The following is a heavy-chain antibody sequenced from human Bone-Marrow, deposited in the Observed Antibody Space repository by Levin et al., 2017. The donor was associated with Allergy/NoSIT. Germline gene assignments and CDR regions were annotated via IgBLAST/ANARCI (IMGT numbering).Heavy chain of an antibody. CDR1: GFTVSSNY. CDR2: IYSGGST. V-gene: IGHV3-53*01. CDR3: ARKYYGSDWYFDL. D-gene: IGHD3-10*01. Sequence: SCAASGFTVSSNYMSWVRQAPGKGLEWVSVIYSGGSTYYADSVKGRFTISRDNSKNTLYLQMNSLRAEDTAVYYCARKYYGSDWYFDLWGRGTLVTVSS. J-gene: IGHJ2*01.